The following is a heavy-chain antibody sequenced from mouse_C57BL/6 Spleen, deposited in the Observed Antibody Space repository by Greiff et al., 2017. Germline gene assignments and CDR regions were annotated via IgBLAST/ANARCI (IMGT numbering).Heavy chain of an antibody. J-gene: IGHJ4*01. V-gene: IGHV10-1*01. D-gene: IGHD4-1*01. CDR1: GFSFNTYA. CDR3: VRLLWDDYAMDY. Sequence: EVKLMESGGGLVQPKGSLKLSCAASGFSFNTYAMNWVRQAPGKGLEWVARIRSKSNNYATYYADSVKDRFTISRDDSESMLYLQMNNLKTEDTAMYYCVRLLWDDYAMDYWGQGTSVTVSS. CDR2: IRSKSNNYAT.